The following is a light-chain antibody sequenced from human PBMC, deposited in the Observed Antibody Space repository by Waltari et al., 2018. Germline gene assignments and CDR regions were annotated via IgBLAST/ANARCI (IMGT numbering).Light chain of an antibody. CDR1: QRVTNY. Sequence: DIVLTQSPATLSLSPGDSATLPCRASQRVTNYLAWYQLKPGQAPRLLIYDASNRATGIPARFSGSGSGTDFTLTISNLEPEDSAVYYCQQRSKWPLTFGGGTKVEIK. V-gene: IGKV3-11*01. CDR2: DAS. CDR3: QQRSKWPLT. J-gene: IGKJ4*01.